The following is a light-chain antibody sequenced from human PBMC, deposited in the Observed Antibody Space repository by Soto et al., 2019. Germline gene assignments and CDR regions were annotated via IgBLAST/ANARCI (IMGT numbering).Light chain of an antibody. J-gene: IGKJ1*01. CDR2: GAS. CDR3: QQYDISPWT. Sequence: DIVLTQSPGTLSLSPEERATISCKASQTVSSRYLAWYQQKPGQAPRLLIYGASNRATGIPDRFRGSGSGTDFTLTITSLEPEDFAVYYCQQYDISPWTFGQGTKVDIK. V-gene: IGKV3-20*01. CDR1: QTVSSRY.